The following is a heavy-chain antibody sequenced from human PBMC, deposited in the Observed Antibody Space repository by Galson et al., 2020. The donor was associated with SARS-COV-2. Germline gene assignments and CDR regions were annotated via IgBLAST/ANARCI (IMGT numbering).Heavy chain of an antibody. CDR2: IKRKVDGETT. J-gene: IGHJ4*02. Sequence: GGSLRLTCVVSGFSFSDTWMNWVRQAPGRGLEWVGRIKRKVDGETTDYAAPVKGRFTVSRDDSKSTLYLQMKSLKTEDSGVYYCTAEDALYYWGQGTLVAVSS. V-gene: IGHV3-15*01. CDR3: TAEDALYY. CDR1: GFSFSDTW.